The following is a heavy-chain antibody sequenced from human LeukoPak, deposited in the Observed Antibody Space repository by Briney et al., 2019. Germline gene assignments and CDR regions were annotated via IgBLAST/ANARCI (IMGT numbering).Heavy chain of an antibody. CDR1: GFTFSSYG. J-gene: IGHJ4*02. D-gene: IGHD4-17*01. Sequence: PGRSLRLSCAASGFTFSSYGMHWVRQAPGKGLEWVAVISYDGSNKYYADSVKGRFTISRDNSKNTLYLQMNSLRAEDTAAYHCAKGRNEDGDAALNYWGQGTLVTVSS. CDR2: ISYDGSNK. V-gene: IGHV3-30*18. CDR3: AKGRNEDGDAALNY.